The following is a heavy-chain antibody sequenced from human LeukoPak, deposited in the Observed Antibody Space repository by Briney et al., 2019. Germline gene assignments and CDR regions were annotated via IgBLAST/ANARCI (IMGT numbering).Heavy chain of an antibody. J-gene: IGHJ4*02. D-gene: IGHD1-1*01. CDR1: GFTFSSYA. Sequence: GPSLRLSCAASGFTFSSYAMSWVRQAPGKGLEWVSAISGSGGSTYYADSVKGRFTISRDNSKNTLYLQMNSLRAEDTAVYYCAKTYNWNVVLPFDYWGQGTLVTVSS. V-gene: IGHV3-23*01. CDR2: ISGSGGST. CDR3: AKTYNWNVVLPFDY.